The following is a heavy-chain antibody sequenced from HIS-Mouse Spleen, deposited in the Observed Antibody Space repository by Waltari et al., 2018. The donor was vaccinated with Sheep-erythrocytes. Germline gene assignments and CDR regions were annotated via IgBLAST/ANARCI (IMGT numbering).Heavy chain of an antibody. Sequence: QVQLQPWGAGLLKPSETLSLICAVYGGSFSGYYWSWIRQPPGKGLEWIGEIEHSGSTNQHPSLKRRVTISVDTSKDQFSLKLGSVTAAATAVYYCARGGRRTGFDYWGQGTLVTVSS. J-gene: IGHJ4*02. CDR2: IEHSGST. V-gene: IGHV4-34*01. D-gene: IGHD2-8*02. CDR3: ARGGRRTGFDY. CDR1: GGSFSGYY.